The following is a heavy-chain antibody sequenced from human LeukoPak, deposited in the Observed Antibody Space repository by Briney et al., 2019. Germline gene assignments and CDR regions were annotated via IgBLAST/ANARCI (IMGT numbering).Heavy chain of an antibody. D-gene: IGHD6-13*01. CDR2: ISYDGSNK. J-gene: IGHJ4*02. CDR3: ARQQQGLWFDY. V-gene: IGHV3-30-3*01. Sequence: GGSLRLSCAASGFTFSSYAMHWVRQAPGKGLEWVAVISYDGSNKYYADSVKGRFTISRDNSKNTLYLQMNSLRAEDTAVYYCARQQQGLWFDYWGQGTLVTVSS. CDR1: GFTFSSYA.